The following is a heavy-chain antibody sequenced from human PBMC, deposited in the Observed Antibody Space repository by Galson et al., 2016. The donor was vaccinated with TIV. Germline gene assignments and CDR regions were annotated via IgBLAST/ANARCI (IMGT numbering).Heavy chain of an antibody. J-gene: IGHJ6*03. D-gene: IGHD3-16*01. CDR1: GGILRSYA. Sequence: SVKVSCKASGGILRSYAISWVRQAPGQGLEWMGGINPLFGIATYAEKFQGRVTITADTSTRPAYMELSNLRSEDTAMYYCARGPNYYHSYMDVWGKGTTVTVSS. V-gene: IGHV1-69*10. CDR3: ARGPNYYHSYMDV. CDR2: INPLFGIA.